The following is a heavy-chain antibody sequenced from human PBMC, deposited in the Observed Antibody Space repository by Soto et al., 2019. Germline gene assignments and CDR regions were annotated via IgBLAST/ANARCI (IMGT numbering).Heavy chain of an antibody. J-gene: IGHJ4*02. CDR3: ATDDYGIFPY. D-gene: IGHD3-10*01. V-gene: IGHV1-2*02. Sequence: QLQLVQSGTEVKKPKASVKVSCMVSGYPITTYYIHWVRQAPGPGLEWVGWIDPRSGGTVYEQQFQCRVTMTRDTSISTVYMDLSGLTSDDTSLYYCATDDYGIFPYWGQGSLVTVSS. CDR2: IDPRSGGT. CDR1: GYPITTYY.